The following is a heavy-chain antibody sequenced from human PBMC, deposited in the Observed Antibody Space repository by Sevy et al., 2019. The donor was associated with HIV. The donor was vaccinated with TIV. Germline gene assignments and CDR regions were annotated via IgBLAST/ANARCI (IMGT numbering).Heavy chain of an antibody. J-gene: IGHJ6*02. CDR2: ISGSGGST. V-gene: IGHV3-23*01. CDR3: AKGDRTFYGMDV. D-gene: IGHD2-15*01. Sequence: GGSLRLSCAASGFTFSTYAMIWARQAPGKGLEWVSAISGSGGSTYYADSLEGRFTISRDNSKNTLYLQMNSLRAEDTAVYYCAKGDRTFYGMDVWGQGTTVTVSS. CDR1: GFTFSTYA.